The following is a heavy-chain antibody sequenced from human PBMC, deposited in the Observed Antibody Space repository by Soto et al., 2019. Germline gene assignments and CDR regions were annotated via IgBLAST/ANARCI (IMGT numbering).Heavy chain of an antibody. J-gene: IGHJ4*02. V-gene: IGHV3-73*01. D-gene: IGHD5-18*01. CDR3: TRVDTDMDPFDY. Sequence: VGSLRLSCAASGFTLSGSEINSVLQASWKGLEWVGRIKSKPSSYTTAYDVSVKGGFTISRDDSKNTAFLQMNSLRTDDTAVYYCTRVDTDMDPFDYWGQETMV. CDR2: IKSKPSSYTT. CDR1: GFTLSGSE.